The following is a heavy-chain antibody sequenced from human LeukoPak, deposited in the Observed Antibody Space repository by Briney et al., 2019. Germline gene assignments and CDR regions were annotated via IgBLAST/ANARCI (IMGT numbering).Heavy chain of an antibody. J-gene: IGHJ4*02. CDR1: GFTFSSYG. Sequence: GGSLRLSCAASGFTFSSYGMSWVRKAPGKGLEWVSGISGSGGSTYYADSVKGRFTISRDNSKNTLYLQMNSLRAEDTAVYYCAKGRVRQLDPFDYWGQGTLVTVSS. V-gene: IGHV3-23*01. CDR3: AKGRVRQLDPFDY. CDR2: ISGSGGST. D-gene: IGHD6-6*01.